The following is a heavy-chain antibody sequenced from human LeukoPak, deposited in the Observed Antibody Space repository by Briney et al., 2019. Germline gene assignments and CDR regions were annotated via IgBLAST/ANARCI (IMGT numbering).Heavy chain of an antibody. J-gene: IGHJ6*03. V-gene: IGHV1-8*03. CDR1: GYTFTSFD. D-gene: IGHD5-12*01. Sequence: ASVKVSCKASGYTFTSFDINWVRQATGQGLEWMGWMNPNSGNTGYAQKFQGRVTITRNTSISTAYMELSSLRSEDTAVYYCARGADSGYDYSWDLNYYYYYYMDVWGKGTTVTVSS. CDR3: ARGADSGYDYSWDLNYYYYYYMDV. CDR2: MNPNSGNT.